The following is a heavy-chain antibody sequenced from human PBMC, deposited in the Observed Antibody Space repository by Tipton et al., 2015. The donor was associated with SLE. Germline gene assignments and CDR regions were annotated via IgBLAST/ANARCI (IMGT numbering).Heavy chain of an antibody. CDR3: ASLEYYDYVWGSYQTTYFDY. CDR1: GYSISSGYY. D-gene: IGHD3-16*02. J-gene: IGHJ4*02. Sequence: TLSLTCTVSGYSISSGYYWGWIRQPPGKGLEWIGRIYHSGSTYYNPSLKSRVTISVDTSKNQFSLKLSSVPAADTAVYYCASLEYYDYVWGSYQTTYFDYWGQGTLVTVSS. V-gene: IGHV4-38-2*02. CDR2: IYHSGST.